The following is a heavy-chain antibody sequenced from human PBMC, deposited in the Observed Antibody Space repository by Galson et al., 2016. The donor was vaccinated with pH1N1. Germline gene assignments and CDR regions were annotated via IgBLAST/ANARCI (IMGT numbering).Heavy chain of an antibody. CDR3: AHNIELDLGAYFDY. Sequence: PALVKPTQTLTLTCTFSGFSLSTSGVGVGWIRQPPGKALEWLALIYWDDDKRYSPSLKSRLTITKDTSKNQVVLTMTNMDPVDTATYYCAHNIELDLGAYFDYWGQGTTVTVSS. D-gene: IGHD5-24*01. V-gene: IGHV2-5*02. CDR1: GFSLSTSGVG. J-gene: IGHJ4*03. CDR2: IYWDDDK.